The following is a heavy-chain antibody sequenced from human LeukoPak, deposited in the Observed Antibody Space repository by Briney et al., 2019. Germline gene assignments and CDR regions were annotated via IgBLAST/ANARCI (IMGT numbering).Heavy chain of an antibody. CDR3: ARGQVEQQLTIAY. J-gene: IGHJ4*02. V-gene: IGHV4-39*07. CDR2: INHSGST. Sequence: SETLSLTGTVSGDSISSGPYFWGWIRQPPGKGLEWIGEINHSGSTNYNPSLKSRVTISVDTSKNQFSLKLSSVTAADTAVYYCARGQVEQQLTIAYWGQGTLVTVSS. CDR1: GDSISSGPYF. D-gene: IGHD6-13*01.